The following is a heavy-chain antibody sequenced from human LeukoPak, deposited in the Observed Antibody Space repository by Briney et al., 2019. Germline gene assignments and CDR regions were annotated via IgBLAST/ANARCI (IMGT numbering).Heavy chain of an antibody. D-gene: IGHD4-17*01. CDR3: ARTQRFGDYNLDY. J-gene: IGHJ4*02. Sequence: GGSLRLSCAASGFTFSNYEMNWVRQAPGKGPEWVSYIRNSGSTTCYADSVKGRFTVSRDNAKNALYLQMNSLRAEDTAVYYCARTQRFGDYNLDYWGQGTLVTVSS. CDR1: GFTFSNYE. CDR2: IRNSGSTT. V-gene: IGHV3-48*03.